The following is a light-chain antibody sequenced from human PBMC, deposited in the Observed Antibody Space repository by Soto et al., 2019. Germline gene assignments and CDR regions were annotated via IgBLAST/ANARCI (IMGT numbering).Light chain of an antibody. V-gene: IGKV3-20*01. CDR1: QSVSSRY. Sequence: EIVLTQSPGTLSLSPGERATLSCRASQSVSSRYLAWYQQKPGQAPRLLIYGASNRATGIPDRFSGSGSGTYFTLTISRLELEDFGVYVWQQYGSSPPFTFGQGTKVEIK. CDR2: GAS. J-gene: IGKJ2*01. CDR3: QQYGSSPPFT.